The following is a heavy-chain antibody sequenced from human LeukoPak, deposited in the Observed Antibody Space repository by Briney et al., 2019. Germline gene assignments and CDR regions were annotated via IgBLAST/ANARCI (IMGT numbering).Heavy chain of an antibody. D-gene: IGHD2-2*02. J-gene: IGHJ6*03. CDR2: IIPIFGTE. CDR3: ARGPHYCSSTSCYTFHYYMDV. V-gene: IGHV1-69*05. Sequence: SVKVSCTASGGTFRSYAISWVRQAPGQGLEWMGGIIPIFGTENYAQKLQGRVTITTDESTRTAYMELRSLRSEDTAVYYCARGPHYCSSTSCYTFHYYMDVWGKGTTVTVSS. CDR1: GGTFRSYA.